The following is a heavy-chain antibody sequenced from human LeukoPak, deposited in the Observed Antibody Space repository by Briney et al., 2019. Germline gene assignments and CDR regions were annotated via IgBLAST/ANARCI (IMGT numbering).Heavy chain of an antibody. Sequence: GGSLRLSCAASGFTLSSYGMHWVRQAPGKGLEWVAVISYDGSNKYYADSVKGRFTISRDNSKNTLYLQMNSLRAEDTAVYYCAKDLRPPGWNDGYWGQGTLVTVSS. V-gene: IGHV3-30*18. D-gene: IGHD1-1*01. CDR1: GFTLSSYG. J-gene: IGHJ4*02. CDR3: AKDLRPPGWNDGY. CDR2: ISYDGSNK.